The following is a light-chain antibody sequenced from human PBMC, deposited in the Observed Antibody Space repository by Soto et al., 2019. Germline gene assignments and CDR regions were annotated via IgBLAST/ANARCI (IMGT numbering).Light chain of an antibody. Sequence: QSALTQPRSVSGSPGQSVTISCTGTSSDVGGYNYVSWYQQHPDKAPKLMIFDVNKRPSGVPDRFSGSKSGNTASLTISGLQAEDEADYYCCSYAGSHTYVFGTGTKVTVL. CDR2: DVN. J-gene: IGLJ1*01. CDR3: CSYAGSHTYV. CDR1: SSDVGGYNY. V-gene: IGLV2-11*01.